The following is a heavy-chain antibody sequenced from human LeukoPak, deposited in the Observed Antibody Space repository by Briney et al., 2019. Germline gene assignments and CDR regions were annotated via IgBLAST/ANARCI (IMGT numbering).Heavy chain of an antibody. D-gene: IGHD4-17*01. Sequence: SETLSLTCAVYGGSFSGYYWSWIRQPPGKGLEWIGEINHSGSTNYNPSLKSRVTISVDTSKDQFSLKLSSVTAADTAVYYCARARMATVTTYGRRNYYYYYMDVWGKGTTVTVSS. CDR3: ARARMATVTTYGRRNYYYYYMDV. J-gene: IGHJ6*03. CDR1: GGSFSGYY. V-gene: IGHV4-34*01. CDR2: INHSGST.